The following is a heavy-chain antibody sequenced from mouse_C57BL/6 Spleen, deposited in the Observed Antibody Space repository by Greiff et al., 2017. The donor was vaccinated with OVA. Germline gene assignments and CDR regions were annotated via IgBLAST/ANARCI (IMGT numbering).Heavy chain of an antibody. Sequence: EVQLKESGPGLVKPSQSLSLPCSVTGYSITSGYYWNWIRQFPGNKLEWMGYISYDGSNNSNPSLKNRISITRDTSKNQFFLKLNSGTTEDTATYDCARAGTWYFDVWGTGTTVTVSS. CDR1: GYSITSGYY. D-gene: IGHD4-1*01. J-gene: IGHJ1*03. V-gene: IGHV3-6*01. CDR3: ARAGTWYFDV. CDR2: ISYDGSN.